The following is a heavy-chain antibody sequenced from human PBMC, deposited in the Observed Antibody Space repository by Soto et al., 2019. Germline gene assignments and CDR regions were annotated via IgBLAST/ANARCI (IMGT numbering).Heavy chain of an antibody. J-gene: IGHJ3*01. CDR2: ISGDGSST. Sequence: EVQLGDSGGGLVQPGGSLRLSCAASEFTFRSYWMHWVRQSPGKGLVWVSRISGDGSSTNYADSVKGRFTISRDNAKNTVYWQIDSLRAEDTAVYYCARSLPGTYGAFDLWGQGTMVTVSS. CDR1: EFTFRSYW. V-gene: IGHV3-74*01. D-gene: IGHD1-7*01. CDR3: ARSLPGTYGAFDL.